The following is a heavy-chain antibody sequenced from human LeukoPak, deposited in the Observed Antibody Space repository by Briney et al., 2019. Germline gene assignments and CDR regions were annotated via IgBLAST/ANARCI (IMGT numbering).Heavy chain of an antibody. CDR2: IYHSGST. D-gene: IGHD1-26*01. CDR1: GGSISSGHSS. V-gene: IGHV4-30-2*01. Sequence: SETLSLTCAVSGGSISSGHSSWHWFRQPPGKGLEWIGYIYHSGSTYYNPSLKSRVAISVDRSKNQFSLRLRSVTAADTALYYCARGGTAFDIWGQGTMVTVSS. CDR3: ARGGTAFDI. J-gene: IGHJ3*02.